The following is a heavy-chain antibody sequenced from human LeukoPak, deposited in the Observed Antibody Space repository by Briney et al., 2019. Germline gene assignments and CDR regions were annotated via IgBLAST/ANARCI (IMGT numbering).Heavy chain of an antibody. CDR3: AKTPGELETNFDY. V-gene: IGHV3-74*01. D-gene: IGHD1-26*01. J-gene: IGHJ4*02. CDR1: GFTFSSYW. CDR2: INSDGNTT. Sequence: GGSLRLSCAASGFTFSSYWMHWVRQAPGKGLVWVSRINSDGNTTSYADSVKGRFTISRDNSKNTLYLQMNSLRAEDTAVYYCAKTPGELETNFDYWGQGTLVTVSS.